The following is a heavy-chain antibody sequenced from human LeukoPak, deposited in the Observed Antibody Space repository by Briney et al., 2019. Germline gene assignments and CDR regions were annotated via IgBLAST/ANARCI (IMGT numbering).Heavy chain of an antibody. J-gene: IGHJ4*02. CDR1: GFTFSIYG. D-gene: IGHD3-10*01. CDR2: IGYDTTDK. V-gene: IGHV3-30*02. CDR3: AKDRGTMVRGVIDY. Sequence: PGGSLRLSCVASGFTFSIYGMHWVRQAPGKGLEWVAFIGYDTTDKIYAGSVKGRFTISRDNSKNTLYLQMNSLRAEDTAVYYCAKDRGTMVRGVIDYWGQGTLVTVSS.